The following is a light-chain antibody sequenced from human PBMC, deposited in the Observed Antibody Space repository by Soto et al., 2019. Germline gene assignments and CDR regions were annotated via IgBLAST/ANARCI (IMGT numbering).Light chain of an antibody. Sequence: QSALTQPPSASGSPGQPVTISCTGTSSDVGGYNYVSWYQQHPGKAPKLMIYEVTKRPSGVPDRFTGSKSGNTASLTVSGLRAEDEADYYCSSYSGSNNYVFGTGTKVTVL. CDR3: SSYSGSNNYV. CDR1: SSDVGGYNY. V-gene: IGLV2-8*01. J-gene: IGLJ1*01. CDR2: EVT.